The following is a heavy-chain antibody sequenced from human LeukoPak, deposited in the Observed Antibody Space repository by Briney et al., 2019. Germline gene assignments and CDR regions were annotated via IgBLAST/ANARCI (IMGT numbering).Heavy chain of an antibody. Sequence: GGSLRLSCAASGSTLDDYGIHWVRQAPGKGLEWVSLITGDGGRAYYGDSVKGRFTVSRDNSKKSLFLLMNSLRAEDTALYYCAKDNPVISIWGQGTLVIVSS. CDR3: AKDNPVISI. D-gene: IGHD3-16*02. CDR2: ITGDGGRA. J-gene: IGHJ4*02. V-gene: IGHV3-43*02. CDR1: GSTLDDYG.